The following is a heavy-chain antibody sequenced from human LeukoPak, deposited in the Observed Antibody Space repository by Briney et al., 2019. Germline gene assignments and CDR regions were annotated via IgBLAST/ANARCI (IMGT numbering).Heavy chain of an antibody. CDR1: GFTFSSYA. Sequence: GGSLRLSCAASGFTFSSYAMSWVRQAPGKGLEWVSAISGSGGSTYYADSVKGWFTISRDNSKNTLYLQMNSLRAEDMALYYCAKDPSPSGEPQWYFDYWGQGTLVTVSS. CDR3: AKDPSPSGEPQWYFDY. D-gene: IGHD3-10*01. CDR2: ISGSGGST. J-gene: IGHJ4*02. V-gene: IGHV3-23*01.